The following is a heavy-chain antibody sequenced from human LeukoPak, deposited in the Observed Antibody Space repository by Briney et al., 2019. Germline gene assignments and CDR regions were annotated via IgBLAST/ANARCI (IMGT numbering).Heavy chain of an antibody. V-gene: IGHV1-3*01. CDR3: ARDVVVVVPAAQSDAFDI. CDR2: INAGNGNT. D-gene: IGHD2-2*01. J-gene: IGHJ3*02. Sequence: ASVNVSCKASGYTFTSYAMHWVRQAPGQRLEWMGWINAGNGNTKYSQKFQGRVTITRDTSASTAYMELRSLRSDDTAVYYCARDVVVVVPAAQSDAFDIWGQGTMVTVSS. CDR1: GYTFTSYA.